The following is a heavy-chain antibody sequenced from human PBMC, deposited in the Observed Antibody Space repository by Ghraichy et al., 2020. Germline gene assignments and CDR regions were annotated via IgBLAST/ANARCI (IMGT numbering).Heavy chain of an antibody. Sequence: LSLTCVGSGFTFSGYSMNWVRQSPGKGLEWVSYITSSSRTISYADSVKGRFTISRDNAQNSLYLQMNSLRDEDTAVYCCARGSRVVRFYYYDGMDVWGQGTTVTVSS. CDR3: ARGSRVVRFYYYDGMDV. CDR2: ITSSSRTI. CDR1: GFTFSGYS. D-gene: IGHD4-23*01. V-gene: IGHV3-48*02. J-gene: IGHJ6*02.